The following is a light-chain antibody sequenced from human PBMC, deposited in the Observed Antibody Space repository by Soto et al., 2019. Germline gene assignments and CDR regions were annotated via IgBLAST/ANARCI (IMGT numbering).Light chain of an antibody. CDR2: EVN. V-gene: IGLV2-8*01. J-gene: IGLJ2*01. CDR1: SSDVGSYNY. CDR3: AAWDDSLSGVV. Sequence: QSALTQPPSASGSPGQSVTISCTGTSSDVGSYNYVSWYQQYPGKAPKLMIYEVNKRPSGVPGRFSASKSDNTASLAISGLRSEDEADYYCAAWDDSLSGVVFGGGTKLTVL.